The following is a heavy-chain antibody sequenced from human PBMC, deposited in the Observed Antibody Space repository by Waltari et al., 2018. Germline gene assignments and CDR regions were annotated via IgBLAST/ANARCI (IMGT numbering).Heavy chain of an antibody. CDR2: ISSSGSTI. J-gene: IGHJ4*02. CDR3: ARGYGDFIDY. Sequence: EVQLVESGGGLVQPGGSLRLSCAAFAFTFSSYALTWVRQAPGKGLEWVSYISSSGSTIYYADSVKGRFTISRDNAKNSLYLQMNSLRAEDTAVYYCARGYGDFIDYWGQGTLVTVSS. CDR1: AFTFSSYA. D-gene: IGHD4-17*01. V-gene: IGHV3-48*03.